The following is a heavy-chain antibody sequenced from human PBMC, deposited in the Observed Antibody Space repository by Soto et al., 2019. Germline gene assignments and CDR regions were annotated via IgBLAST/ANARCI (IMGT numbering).Heavy chain of an antibody. V-gene: IGHV3-7*01. J-gene: IGHJ6*02. CDR2: IKQDGSEK. D-gene: IGHD6-13*01. Sequence: EVQLVESGGGLVQPGGSLRLSCAASGFTDSSYWMSWVRQAPVKGLECVGNIKQDGSEKNYVDFVEGRFTISRDNAENSLYLQMNSLRAEDTAVYYCARIASAGRGWDVWGQGTTVVVSS. CDR3: ARIASAGRGWDV. CDR1: GFTDSSYW.